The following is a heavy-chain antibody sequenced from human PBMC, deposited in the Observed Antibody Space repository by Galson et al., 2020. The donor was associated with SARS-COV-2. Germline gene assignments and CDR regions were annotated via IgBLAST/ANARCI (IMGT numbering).Heavy chain of an antibody. CDR3: ARAGGDSFHDVLPFYYYYMDV. CDR2: VSTSGSAI. J-gene: IGHJ6*03. Sequence: GESLKISCAASGFTFSVYEMNWVRKAPGKGLEWISYVSTSGSAINFADSVKGRFTISRDNDKNTLSLQMNSLRAEDTGVYYCARAGGDSFHDVLPFYYYYMDVWGEGTTVTVSS. CDR1: GFTFSVYE. V-gene: IGHV3-48*03. D-gene: IGHD2-21*02.